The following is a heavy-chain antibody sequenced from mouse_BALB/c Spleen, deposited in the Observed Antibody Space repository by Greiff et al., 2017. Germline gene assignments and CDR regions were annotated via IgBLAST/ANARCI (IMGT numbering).Heavy chain of an antibody. J-gene: IGHJ4*01. V-gene: IGHV2-9-2*01. CDR2: IWTGGGT. CDR1: GFSLTSYD. Sequence: QVQLKESGPGLVAPSQSLSITCTVSGFSLTSYDISWIRQPPGKGLEWLGVIWTGGGTNYNSAFMSRLSISKDNSKSQVFFKMNSLQANDTAIYYCARMDGNYPYAMDYWGQGTSVTVSS. CDR3: ARMDGNYPYAMDY. D-gene: IGHD2-1*01.